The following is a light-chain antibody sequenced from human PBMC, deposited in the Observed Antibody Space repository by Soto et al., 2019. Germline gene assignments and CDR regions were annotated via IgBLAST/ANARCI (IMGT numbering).Light chain of an antibody. V-gene: IGKV3-11*01. J-gene: IGKJ1*01. CDR1: QTVNSR. CDR2: HTS. Sequence: EIVLTQSPAILSSSPGESATLSCRASQTVNSRLAWYQHKPGQAPRLLIYHTSNRATGIPARFSGSGSGTDFTLTISSLEPEDFAVYYCHQRQSWPRTVGQGTKVDIK. CDR3: HQRQSWPRT.